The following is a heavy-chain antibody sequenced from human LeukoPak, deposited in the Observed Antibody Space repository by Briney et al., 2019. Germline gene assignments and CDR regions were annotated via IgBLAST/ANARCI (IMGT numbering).Heavy chain of an antibody. CDR2: ISAYNGNT. Sequence: ASVKVSCKASGYTFTSYGISWVRRAPGQGLEWMGWISAYNGNTNYAQKLQGRVTMTTDTSTSTAYMELRSLRSDDTAVYYCARDLTMIVVEDYYYGMDVWGQGTTVTVSS. D-gene: IGHD3-22*01. J-gene: IGHJ6*02. V-gene: IGHV1-18*01. CDR1: GYTFTSYG. CDR3: ARDLTMIVVEDYYYGMDV.